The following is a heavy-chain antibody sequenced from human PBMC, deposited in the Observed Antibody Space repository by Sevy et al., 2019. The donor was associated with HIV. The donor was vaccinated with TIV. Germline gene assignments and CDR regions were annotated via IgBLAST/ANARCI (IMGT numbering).Heavy chain of an antibody. CDR3: TTDYSSVVVVPAAMYSAYYFDY. CDR1: GFTFSNAW. V-gene: IGHV3-15*01. J-gene: IGHJ4*02. CDR2: IKSKTDGGTT. Sequence: GGSLRLSCAASGFTFSNAWMSWVRQAPGKGLEWVGRIKSKTDGGTTDYAAPVKGRFTISRDDSKNTLYLQINSLKTEDTAVYYCTTDYSSVVVVPAAMYSAYYFDYWGQGTLVTVSS. D-gene: IGHD2-2*01.